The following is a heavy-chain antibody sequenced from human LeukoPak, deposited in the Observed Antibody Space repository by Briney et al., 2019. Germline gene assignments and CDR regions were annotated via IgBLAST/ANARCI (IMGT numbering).Heavy chain of an antibody. Sequence: PSETLSLTCTVSGGSIRSYYWSWIRQPPGKGLEWIGNIYYSGSTYYNPSLKSRVTISVDTSKNQFSLKLSSMTAADTAVYYCAGQGRSDAFDIWGQGTMVTVSS. V-gene: IGHV4-59*01. CDR1: GGSIRSYY. CDR2: IYYSGST. J-gene: IGHJ3*02. CDR3: AGQGRSDAFDI.